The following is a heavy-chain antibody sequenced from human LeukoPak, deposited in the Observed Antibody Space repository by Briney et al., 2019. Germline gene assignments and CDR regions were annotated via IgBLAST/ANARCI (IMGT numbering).Heavy chain of an antibody. CDR1: GGSISSGDYY. CDR2: IYYSGST. CDR3: ARSRTPDWIDY. Sequence: SETLSLTCTVSGGSISSGDYYWSWIRQPPGKGLEWIGYIYYSGSTYYNPSLKSRVTISVDTSKNQFSLKLSSVTAADTAVYYCARSRTPDWIDYWGQGTLVTVSS. J-gene: IGHJ4*02. D-gene: IGHD2-2*03. V-gene: IGHV4-30-4*01.